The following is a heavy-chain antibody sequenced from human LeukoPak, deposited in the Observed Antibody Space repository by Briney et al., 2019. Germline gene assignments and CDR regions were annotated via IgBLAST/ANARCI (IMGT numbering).Heavy chain of an antibody. Sequence: KPSETLSLTCTVSGGSISSYYWSWIRQPPGKGLEWIGYICYSGSTNYNPSLKSRVTISVDTSKNQFSLKLSSVTAADTAVYYCARDHRIAVAGTGGFDYWGQGTLVTVSS. V-gene: IGHV4-59*01. D-gene: IGHD6-19*01. CDR2: ICYSGST. CDR3: ARDHRIAVAGTGGFDY. CDR1: GGSISSYY. J-gene: IGHJ4*02.